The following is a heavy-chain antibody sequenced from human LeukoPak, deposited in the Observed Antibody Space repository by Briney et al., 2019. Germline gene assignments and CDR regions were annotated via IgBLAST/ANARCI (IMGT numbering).Heavy chain of an antibody. Sequence: KPSETLSLTCAVSGGSISSSNWWSWVRQPPGKGLEWIGEIYHSGSTNYNPSLKSRVTISVDTSKNQFSLKLSSVTAADTAVYYCAREIRVAGYYYMDVWGKGTTVTVSS. CDR2: IYHSGST. V-gene: IGHV4-4*02. CDR3: AREIRVAGYYYMDV. D-gene: IGHD3-10*01. CDR1: GGSISSSNW. J-gene: IGHJ6*03.